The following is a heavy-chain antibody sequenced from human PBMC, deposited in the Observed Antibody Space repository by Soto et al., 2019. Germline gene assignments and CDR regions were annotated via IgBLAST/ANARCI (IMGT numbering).Heavy chain of an antibody. V-gene: IGHV4-59*08. CDR3: ARSMVGAAGEKGLWEY. CDR2: IYYSGSA. D-gene: IGHD1-26*01. J-gene: IGHJ4*01. Sequence: SETLSLTCTVSGGSVGGYFWGWIRQPPGKGLEWIGHIYYSGSANYSPSLKSRGCMSVDTSKNQVSLDLSSVTAADTAVYFCARSMVGAAGEKGLWEYWGQGTRVTVSS. CDR1: GGSVGGYF.